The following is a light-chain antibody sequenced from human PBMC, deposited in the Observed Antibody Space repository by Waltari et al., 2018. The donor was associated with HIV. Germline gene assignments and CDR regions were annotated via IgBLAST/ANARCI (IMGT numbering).Light chain of an antibody. V-gene: IGKV3-20*01. CDR3: QQYGSSPQT. CDR2: GAS. Sequence: EIVLPQSPGTLSLSPGDRATLSCRASQSVSSTYLAWYQQKPGQAPRLLIYGASSRATGIPDRFSGSGSGTDFTLTISRLEPEDFAVYYCQQYGSSPQTFGQGTKVEI. J-gene: IGKJ1*01. CDR1: QSVSSTY.